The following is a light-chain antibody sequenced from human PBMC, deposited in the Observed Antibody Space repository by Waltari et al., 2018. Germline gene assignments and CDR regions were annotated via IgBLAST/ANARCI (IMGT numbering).Light chain of an antibody. CDR2: GAS. J-gene: IGKJ1*01. CDR1: QSVSSSY. Sequence: EIVLTQSPGTLSLSPGERAPLSCRASQSVSSSYLAWYQQKPGQAPRLLIYGASSRATGIPDRFSGSGSGTDFTLTSSRLEPEDFAVYYCQQYGNSPRTFGQGTKVEIK. CDR3: QQYGNSPRT. V-gene: IGKV3-20*01.